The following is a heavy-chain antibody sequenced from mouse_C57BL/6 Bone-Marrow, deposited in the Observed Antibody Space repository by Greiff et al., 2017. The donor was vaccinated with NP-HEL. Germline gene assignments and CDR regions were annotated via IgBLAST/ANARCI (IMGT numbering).Heavy chain of an antibody. CDR1: GFTFSSYG. J-gene: IGHJ2*01. CDR2: ISSGGSYT. D-gene: IGHD1-1*01. V-gene: IGHV5-6*01. CDR3: ARHGATVVADFDY. Sequence: EVQGVESGGDLVKPGGSLKLSCAASGFTFSSYGMSWVRQTPDKRLEWVATISSGGSYTYYPDSVKGRFTISRDNAKNTLYLQMSSLKSEDTAMDYCARHGATVVADFDYWGQGTTLTVSS.